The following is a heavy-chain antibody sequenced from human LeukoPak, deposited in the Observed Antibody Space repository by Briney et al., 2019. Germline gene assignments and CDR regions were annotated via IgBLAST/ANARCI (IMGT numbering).Heavy chain of an antibody. CDR3: AKARREELWLQLGY. J-gene: IGHJ4*02. Sequence: GGSLRLSCAVSGFTFSSYAMSWVRQAPGKGLEWVSGISGSGDSTYYADSVRGRFTISRDNSKNTLYLQMNSLRAEDTAVYYCAKARREELWLQLGYWGQGTLVTVSS. V-gene: IGHV3-23*01. CDR1: GFTFSSYA. D-gene: IGHD5-18*01. CDR2: ISGSGDST.